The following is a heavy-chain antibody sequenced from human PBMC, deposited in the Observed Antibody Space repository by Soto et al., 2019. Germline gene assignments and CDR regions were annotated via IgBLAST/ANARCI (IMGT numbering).Heavy chain of an antibody. Sequence: SGPRGEPTQTLTLTCTFSGFSLSTSGMCVSWIRQPPGKALEWLALIDWDDDKYYSTSLKTRLTISKDTSKNQVVLTMTNMDPVDTATYYCARTVVGATHHFDYWGQGTLVTVSS. CDR1: GFSLSTSGMC. J-gene: IGHJ4*02. D-gene: IGHD1-26*01. V-gene: IGHV2-70*01. CDR2: IDWDDDK. CDR3: ARTVVGATHHFDY.